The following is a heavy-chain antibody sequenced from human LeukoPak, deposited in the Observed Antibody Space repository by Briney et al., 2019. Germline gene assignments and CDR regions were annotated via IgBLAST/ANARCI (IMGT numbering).Heavy chain of an antibody. CDR2: IYTSGST. J-gene: IGHJ5*02. V-gene: IGHV4-4*07. Sequence: KPSETLSLTCTVSGGSISSYYWSWIRQPAGKGLEWIGRIYTSGSTNYNPSLKSRVTMSVDTSRNQFSLKLSSVTAADTAVYYCARETEKQQLVPSFDPWGQGTLVTVSS. CDR3: ARETEKQQLVPSFDP. CDR1: GGSISSYY. D-gene: IGHD6-13*01.